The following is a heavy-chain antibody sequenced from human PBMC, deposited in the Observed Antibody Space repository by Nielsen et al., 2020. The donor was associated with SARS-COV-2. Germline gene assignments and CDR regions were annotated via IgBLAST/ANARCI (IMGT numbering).Heavy chain of an antibody. J-gene: IGHJ4*02. V-gene: IGHV1-46*01. CDR3: ARDGGVGYGDHDY. CDR2: IHPGGGGT. CDR1: GGTFSSYA. D-gene: IGHD4-17*01. Sequence: ASVKVSCKASGGTFSSYAISWVRQAPGQGLEWMGLIHPGGGGTSYAQKFQGRITVTRETSTTTVYMELSSLRSDDTALYYCARDGGVGYGDHDYWGQGTLVTVSS.